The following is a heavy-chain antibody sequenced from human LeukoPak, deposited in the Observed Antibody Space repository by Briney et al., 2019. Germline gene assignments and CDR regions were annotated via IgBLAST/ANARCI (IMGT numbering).Heavy chain of an antibody. CDR3: ARDLFDGSYQFDY. D-gene: IGHD3-10*01. J-gene: IGHJ4*02. CDR1: GYTFTRFP. V-gene: IGHV7-4-1*02. CDR2: INTNTGGP. Sequence: ASVKVSCKASGYTFTRFPMNWVRQAPGQGLEWLGWINTNTGGPTYAQGDTGRFVFSLDTSVSTAYLQISSLKTEDTAVYYCARDLFDGSYQFDYWGQGTLVTVSS.